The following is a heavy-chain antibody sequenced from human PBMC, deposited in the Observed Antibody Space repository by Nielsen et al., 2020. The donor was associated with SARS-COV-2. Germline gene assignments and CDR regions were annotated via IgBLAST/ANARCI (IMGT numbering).Heavy chain of an antibody. J-gene: IGHJ4*02. CDR3: ARQATLTNDRIDY. V-gene: IGHV5-51*01. CDR2: IYMGDSEA. D-gene: IGHD1-14*01. Sequence: GESLKISCKASGYDLSTYWIAWVRQMPGKGLEWMGAIYMGDSEARYSPSFQGQVTISADKSIDTAYLQWSRLEASDSAIFYCARQATLTNDRIDYWGQGSLVTVSS. CDR1: GYDLSTYW.